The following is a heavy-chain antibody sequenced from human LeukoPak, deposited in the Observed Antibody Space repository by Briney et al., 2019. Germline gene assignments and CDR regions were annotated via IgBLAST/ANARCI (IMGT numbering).Heavy chain of an antibody. V-gene: IGHV4-4*07. J-gene: IGHJ4*02. CDR1: GGSISSYY. CDR2: IYTSGST. D-gene: IGHD5-12*01. CDR3: ARVKTSGEIDY. Sequence: SETQSLTCTVSGGSISSYYWSWIRQPAGKGLEWIGRIYTSGSTNYNPSLKSRVTISVDTSKNQFSLKLSSVTAADTAVYYCARVKTSGEIDYWGQGTLVTVSS.